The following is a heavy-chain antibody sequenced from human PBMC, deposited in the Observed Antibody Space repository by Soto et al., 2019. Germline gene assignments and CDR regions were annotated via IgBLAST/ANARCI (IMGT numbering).Heavy chain of an antibody. CDR3: ARVVKAGDYGDYGRYYFDY. D-gene: IGHD4-17*01. V-gene: IGHV1-18*04. J-gene: IGHJ4*01. CDR2: ISAYSGNT. Sequence: QVQLVQSGAEVKKPGASVKVSCKASGYTFTTYGITWVRQAPGQGLEWMGWISAYSGNTNYGQKLQGRLPATTDTATNTAYMDLRSLRSDDTAVYYCARVVKAGDYGDYGRYYFDYWGHGTLVTVSS. CDR1: GYTFTTYG.